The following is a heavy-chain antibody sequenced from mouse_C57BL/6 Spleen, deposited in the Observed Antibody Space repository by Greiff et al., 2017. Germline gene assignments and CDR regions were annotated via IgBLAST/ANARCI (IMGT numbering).Heavy chain of an antibody. V-gene: IGHV14-2*01. Sequence: EVQLQQSGAELVKPGASVKLSCTASGFNIKDYYMHWVKQRTEQGLEWIGRIDPEDGETKYAPKFQDKATITADTSSNTAYLQLSSLTSEDTAVYYCASGVPYYFDYWGQGTTLTVSS. CDR1: GFNIKDYY. CDR2: IDPEDGET. J-gene: IGHJ2*01. CDR3: ASGVPYYFDY.